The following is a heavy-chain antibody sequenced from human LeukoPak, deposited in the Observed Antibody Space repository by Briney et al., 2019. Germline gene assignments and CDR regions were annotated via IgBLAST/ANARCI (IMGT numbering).Heavy chain of an antibody. D-gene: IGHD2-2*01. CDR2: IYGRGST. CDR1: GGSISSYY. Sequence: SETLSLTCTVSGGSISSYYWSWIRQPPGKGLEWIGYIYGRGSTNYNPSLKSRVTISVDTSRTQFSLKVSSVTAADTAVYYCAREGTSSHRLDVWGQGTTVTVSS. J-gene: IGHJ6*02. CDR3: AREGTSSHRLDV. V-gene: IGHV4-59*01.